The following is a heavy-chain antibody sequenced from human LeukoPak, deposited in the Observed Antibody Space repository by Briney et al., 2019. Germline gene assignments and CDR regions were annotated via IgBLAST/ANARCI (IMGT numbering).Heavy chain of an antibody. V-gene: IGHV1-2*02. CDR1: GYTFTGYY. J-gene: IGHJ3*02. CDR3: ARDLGHGLGYRSSTSCYTGAFDI. CDR2: INPNSGGT. D-gene: IGHD2-2*02. Sequence: ASVKVSCKASGYTFTGYYMHWVRQAPGQGLEWMGWINPNSGGTNYAQKFQGRVTTTRDTSISTAYMELSRLRSDDTAVYYCARDLGHGLGYRSSTSCYTGAFDIWGQGTMVTVSS.